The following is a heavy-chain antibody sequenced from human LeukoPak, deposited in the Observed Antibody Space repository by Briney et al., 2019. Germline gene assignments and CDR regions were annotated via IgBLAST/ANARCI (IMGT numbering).Heavy chain of an antibody. CDR3: ARGPYYYDSSGYLHFDY. V-gene: IGHV4-34*01. D-gene: IGHD3-22*01. CDR2: INHSGST. Sequence: SETLSLTCTVSGGSISSYYWSWIRQPPGKGLEWIGEINHSGSTNYNPSLKSRVTISVDTSKNQFSLKLSSVTAADTAVYYCARGPYYYDSSGYLHFDYWGQGTLVTVSS. J-gene: IGHJ4*02. CDR1: GGSISSYY.